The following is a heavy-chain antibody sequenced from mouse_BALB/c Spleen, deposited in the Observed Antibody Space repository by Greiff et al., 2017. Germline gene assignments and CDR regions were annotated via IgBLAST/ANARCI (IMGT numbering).Heavy chain of an antibody. D-gene: IGHD3-3*01. V-gene: IGHV5-12-1*01. CDR2: ISSGGGST. Sequence: DVKLVESGGGLVKPGGSLKLSCAASGFAFSSYDMSWVRQTPEKRLEWVAYISSGGGSTYYPDTVKGRFTISRDNAKNTLYLQMSSLKSEDTAMYYCARHEEGWDYAMDYWGQGTSVTVSS. J-gene: IGHJ4*01. CDR3: ARHEEGWDYAMDY. CDR1: GFAFSSYD.